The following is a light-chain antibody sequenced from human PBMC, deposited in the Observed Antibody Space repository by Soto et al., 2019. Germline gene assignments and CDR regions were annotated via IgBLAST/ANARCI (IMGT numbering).Light chain of an antibody. CDR2: GAS. J-gene: IGKJ2*01. Sequence: EIVMTQSPATLSVSPGERATLSCRASQSVSSNLAWYQQKPGQAPRLLIYGASTRATGIPARFSGSGSGTEFTLSISSLQSEDFAVYYCQLYSNWPPYTFGQGTKLEIK. V-gene: IGKV3-15*01. CDR3: QLYSNWPPYT. CDR1: QSVSSN.